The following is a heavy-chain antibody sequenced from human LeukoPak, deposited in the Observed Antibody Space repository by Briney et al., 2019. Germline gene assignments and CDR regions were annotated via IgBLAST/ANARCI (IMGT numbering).Heavy chain of an antibody. CDR2: RFYSGST. CDR3: VRVAAHCSSTSCFSDYYYYYMDV. CDR1: GGSLNTNIYY. Sequence: SEILSLTCNVSGGSLNTNIYYWGWIRQPPEKGLEWIGSRFYSGSTYHNPSLKSRVTISVDTSKNLFSLILHSVTAADTAVYYCVRVAAHCSSTSCFSDYYYYYMDVWGKGTTVTVSS. D-gene: IGHD2-2*01. J-gene: IGHJ6*03. V-gene: IGHV4-39*07.